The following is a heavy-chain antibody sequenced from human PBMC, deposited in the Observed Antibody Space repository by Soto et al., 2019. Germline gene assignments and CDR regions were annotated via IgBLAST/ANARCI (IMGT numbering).Heavy chain of an antibody. V-gene: IGHV1-2*02. Sequence: HEHLMQSGAEVKRPGASLKVSCKASGYSFTGYYIHWVRQAPGQGLEWMGWINPDSGATNYAQNFQGRVTLTSDTSISTASMDLSSLTSDDTAVYYCARGDYGTGGYPFPYVDYWGQGTLVIVSS. D-gene: IGHD2-8*02. CDR2: INPDSGAT. CDR3: ARGDYGTGGYPFPYVDY. CDR1: GYSFTGYY. J-gene: IGHJ4*02.